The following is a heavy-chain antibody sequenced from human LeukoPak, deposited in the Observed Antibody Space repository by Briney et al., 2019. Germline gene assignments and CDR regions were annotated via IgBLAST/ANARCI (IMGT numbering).Heavy chain of an antibody. V-gene: IGHV3-23*01. J-gene: IGHJ4*02. Sequence: GGSLRLSCAASGFTFSSYAMSWGGQAEGKGMEGVSAISGSCGSTYYADSVKGRFTISRDNSKNTLYLQMNSLRAEDTAVYYCAKHSSGWYYYFDYWGQGTLVTVSS. CDR2: ISGSCGST. CDR3: AKHSSGWYYYFDY. D-gene: IGHD6-19*01. CDR1: GFTFSSYA.